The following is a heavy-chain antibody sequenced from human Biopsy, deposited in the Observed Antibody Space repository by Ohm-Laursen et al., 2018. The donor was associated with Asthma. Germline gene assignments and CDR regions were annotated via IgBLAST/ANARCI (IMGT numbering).Heavy chain of an antibody. D-gene: IGHD3-16*01. J-gene: IGHJ5*02. CDR1: GSSLTKIS. Sequence: ASVKVSCKVSGSSLTKISMHWVRQAPGKGLEWLGGFDAEDGETIYAQGFEGRVTMMEESFTNTAYLELRSLRSEDTAVYYCANSVSFAVWDRFDPWGQGTLVIVSS. V-gene: IGHV1-24*01. CDR3: ANSVSFAVWDRFDP. CDR2: FDAEDGET.